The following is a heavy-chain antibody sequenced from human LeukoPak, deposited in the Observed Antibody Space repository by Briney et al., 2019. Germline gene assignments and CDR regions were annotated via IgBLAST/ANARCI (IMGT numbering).Heavy chain of an antibody. Sequence: SQTLSLTCAVSGGSISSDGYSWNWIRQPPGKGLEWIGYIYHTGSTFYNPSLKSRVTISLDRSKNHFSLRLNSLTAADTAVYYCARCVDFWSGNCHLDYWGQGTLITVSS. CDR3: ARCVDFWSGNCHLDY. J-gene: IGHJ4*02. D-gene: IGHD3-3*01. CDR1: GGSISSDGYS. CDR2: IYHTGST. V-gene: IGHV4-30-2*01.